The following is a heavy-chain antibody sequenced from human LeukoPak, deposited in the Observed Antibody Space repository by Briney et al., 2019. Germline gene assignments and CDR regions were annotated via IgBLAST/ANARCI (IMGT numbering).Heavy chain of an antibody. CDR1: GDSISGYY. CDR3: ARLRNYCDY. V-gene: IGHV4-59*01. Sequence: PSETLSLTCTVSGDSISGYYWTWMRQPPGEGLEWIGYIYSSGSTKYNPSLESRVIISIDTSKNQFSLKLSSVTAADTAVYCCARLRNYCDYWGQGTLVIVSS. J-gene: IGHJ4*02. CDR2: IYSSGST. D-gene: IGHD4-17*01.